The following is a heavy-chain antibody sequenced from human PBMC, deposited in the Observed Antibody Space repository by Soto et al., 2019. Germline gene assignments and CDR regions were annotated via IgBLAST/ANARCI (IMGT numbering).Heavy chain of an antibody. D-gene: IGHD1-26*01. Sequence: PGGSLRLSCAASGFTFSSYAMSWVRQAPGKGLEWVSAISGSGGSTYYADSVKGRSTISRDNSKNTLYLQMNSLRAEDTAVYYCARPGEKRHVGVGATRGAAFDIWGQGTMVTVSS. CDR1: GFTFSSYA. V-gene: IGHV3-23*01. CDR3: ARPGEKRHVGVGATRGAAFDI. CDR2: ISGSGGST. J-gene: IGHJ3*02.